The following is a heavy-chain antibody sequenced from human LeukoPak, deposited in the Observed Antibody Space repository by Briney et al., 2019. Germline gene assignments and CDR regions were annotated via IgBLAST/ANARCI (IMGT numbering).Heavy chain of an antibody. CDR2: INHSGST. D-gene: IGHD6-19*01. CDR1: GGSFSGYY. J-gene: IGHJ3*02. V-gene: IGHV4-34*01. CDR3: AHDTYSSGWYSAFDI. Sequence: SETLSLTCAVYGGSFSGYYWNWIRQPPGKGLEWIGEINHSGSTNYNPSLKSRVTISVDTSKNQFSLKLSSVTAADTAVYYCAHDTYSSGWYSAFDIWGQGTMVTVSS.